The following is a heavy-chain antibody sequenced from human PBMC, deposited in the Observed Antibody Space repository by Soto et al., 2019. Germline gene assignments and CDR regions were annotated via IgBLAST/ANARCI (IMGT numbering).Heavy chain of an antibody. J-gene: IGHJ4*02. CDR2: IYYSGST. CDR3: AIAAAGQFDY. V-gene: IGHV4-31*03. D-gene: IGHD6-13*01. CDR1: GGSISSGGYY. Sequence: SETLSLTCTVSGGSISSGGYYWSWIRQHPGKGLEWIGYIYYSGSTYYNPSLKSRVTISVDTSKNQFSLKLSSVTAADTAVYYCAIAAAGQFDYWGQGTLVTVSS.